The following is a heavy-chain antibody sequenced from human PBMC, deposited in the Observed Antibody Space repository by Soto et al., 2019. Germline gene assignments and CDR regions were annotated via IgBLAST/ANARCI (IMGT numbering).Heavy chain of an antibody. CDR2: IAVGSGYT. Sequence: SVKVSCKASGFTFTSSAFQWVRQARGQRLEWIGWIAVGSGYTNYAQRFQDRVTLTRDMSTATTYMELSRLTSEDTAIYYCAADASAWQQMVPSDYWGQGTMVTVYS. CDR1: GFTFTSSA. J-gene: IGHJ4*02. D-gene: IGHD2-8*01. V-gene: IGHV1-58*01. CDR3: AADASAWQQMVPSDY.